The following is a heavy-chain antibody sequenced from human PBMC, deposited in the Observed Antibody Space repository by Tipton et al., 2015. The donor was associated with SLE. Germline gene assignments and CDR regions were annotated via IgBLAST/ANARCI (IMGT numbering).Heavy chain of an antibody. CDR1: GFTFSSYA. Sequence: GSLRLSCAASGFTFSSYAMHWVRQAPGKGLEYVSAISSNGGSTYYANSVEGRFTISRDNSKNTLYLQMGSLRAEDMAVYYCARGSCGGDCYTAFDIWGQGTMVTVSS. CDR3: ARGSCGGDCYTAFDI. CDR2: ISSNGGST. D-gene: IGHD2-21*01. V-gene: IGHV3-64*01. J-gene: IGHJ3*02.